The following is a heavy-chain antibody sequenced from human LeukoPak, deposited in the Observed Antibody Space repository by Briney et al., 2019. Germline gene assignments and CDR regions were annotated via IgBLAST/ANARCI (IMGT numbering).Heavy chain of an antibody. CDR1: GYTFTSYY. CDR2: INPSGGST. V-gene: IGHV1-46*01. CDR3: ARDQFQGLSVAFEFDY. J-gene: IGHJ4*01. D-gene: IGHD3-16*02. Sequence: ASVKVSCKASGYTFTSYYMHWVRQAPGQGLEWMGIINPSGGSTSYAQKFQGRVTMTRDTSTSTVYMELSSLRSEDTAVYYCARDQFQGLSVAFEFDYWGQEPWSPSPQ.